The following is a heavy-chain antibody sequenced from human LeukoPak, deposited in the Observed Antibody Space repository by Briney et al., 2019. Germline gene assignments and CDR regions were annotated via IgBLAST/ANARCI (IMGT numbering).Heavy chain of an antibody. Sequence: SETLSLTCAVYGGSFSGYYWSWIRQPPGKGLEWIGEISHSGSTNYNPSLKSRVTISVDTSKNQFSLKLSSVTAADTAVYYCARGTENIAVAAPYYFDYWGQGTLVTVSS. CDR2: ISHSGST. J-gene: IGHJ4*02. CDR1: GGSFSGYY. D-gene: IGHD6-19*01. CDR3: ARGTENIAVAAPYYFDY. V-gene: IGHV4-34*01.